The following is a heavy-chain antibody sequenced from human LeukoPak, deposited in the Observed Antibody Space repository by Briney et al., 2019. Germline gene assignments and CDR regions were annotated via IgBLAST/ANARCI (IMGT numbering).Heavy chain of an antibody. CDR2: INPSGGST. CDR3: AREWSPYYYDSSGGNWFDP. V-gene: IGHV1-46*01. CDR1: GYTFTSYY. Sequence: ASVKVSCKASGYTFTSYYMHWVRQAPGQGLEWMGIINPSGGSTSYAQKFQGRVTMTRDTSTSTVYMELSSLRSEDTAVYYCAREWSPYYYDSSGGNWFDPWGQGTLVTVSS. D-gene: IGHD3-22*01. J-gene: IGHJ5*02.